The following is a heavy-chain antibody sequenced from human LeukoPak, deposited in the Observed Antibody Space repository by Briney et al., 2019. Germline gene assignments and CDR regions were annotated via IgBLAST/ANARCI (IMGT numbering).Heavy chain of an antibody. D-gene: IGHD3-10*01. V-gene: IGHV3-30*18. J-gene: IGHJ4*02. CDR1: GFAFSSYG. Sequence: GGSLRLSCAASGFAFSSYGMHWVRQAPGKGLEWVAVISYDGSNKYYADSVKGRFTISRDNSKNTLYLQMNSLRAEDTAVCYCAKESKTGYFDYWGQGTLVTVSS. CDR2: ISYDGSNK. CDR3: AKESKTGYFDY.